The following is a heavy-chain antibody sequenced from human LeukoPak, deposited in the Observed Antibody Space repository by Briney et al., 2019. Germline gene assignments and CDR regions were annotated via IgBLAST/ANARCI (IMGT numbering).Heavy chain of an antibody. V-gene: IGHV4-4*07. CDR3: AGFSGIAAAFDY. D-gene: IGHD6-13*01. Sequence: SETLSLTCTVSGGSISIYYWSWIRQPAGKGLEWIGRIYTSGSTNYNPSLKSRVTMSVDTSKNQFSLKLSSVTAADTAVYYCAGFSGIAAAFDYWGQGTLVTVSS. CDR1: GGSISIYY. CDR2: IYTSGST. J-gene: IGHJ4*02.